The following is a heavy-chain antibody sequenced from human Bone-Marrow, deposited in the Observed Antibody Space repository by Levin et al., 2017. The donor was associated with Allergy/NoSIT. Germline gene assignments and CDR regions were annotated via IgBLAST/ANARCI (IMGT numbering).Heavy chain of an antibody. CDR3: ASFSLLPAAGFFDY. CDR1: GFTFSSYS. Sequence: PGGSLRLSCAASGFTFSSYSMNWVRQAPGKGLEWVSSITSTSSYIKYANSLKGRFTISRDNAKNSLYLQMNSLRAEDTAVYYCASFSLLPAAGFFDYWGQGTLVTVSS. D-gene: IGHD2-2*01. J-gene: IGHJ4*02. V-gene: IGHV3-21*01. CDR2: ITSTSSYI.